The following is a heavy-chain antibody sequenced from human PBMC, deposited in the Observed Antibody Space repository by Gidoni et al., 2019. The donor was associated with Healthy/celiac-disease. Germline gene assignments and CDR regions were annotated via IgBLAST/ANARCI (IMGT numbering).Heavy chain of an antibody. CDR2: ISGSGGST. CDR3: AKSSVVGNLALGYCSGGSCYLDAFDI. J-gene: IGHJ3*02. V-gene: IGHV3-23*01. Sequence: EVQLLESGGGLVQPGGSLRLSCAASGFTFRSDAMSWVRQAPGKGLGWVSAISGSGGSTSYADSVKGRFTISRDNSKNTLYLQMNSLRAEDTAVYYCAKSSVVGNLALGYCSGGSCYLDAFDIWGQGTMVTVSS. CDR1: GFTFRSDA. D-gene: IGHD2-15*01.